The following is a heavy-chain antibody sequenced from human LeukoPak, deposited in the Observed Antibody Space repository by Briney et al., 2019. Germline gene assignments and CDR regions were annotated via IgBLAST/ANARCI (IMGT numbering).Heavy chain of an antibody. CDR1: GFTFSSYW. CDR2: IKQDGSEK. Sequence: PGGSLRLSCAASGFTFSSYWMSWVRPAPGKGLEWVANIKQDGSEKYYVDSVKGRFTISRDNAKNSLYLQMNSLRAEDTAVYYCARKEHSSGWKADAFDIWGQGTMVTVSS. CDR3: ARKEHSSGWKADAFDI. J-gene: IGHJ3*02. D-gene: IGHD6-19*01. V-gene: IGHV3-7*01.